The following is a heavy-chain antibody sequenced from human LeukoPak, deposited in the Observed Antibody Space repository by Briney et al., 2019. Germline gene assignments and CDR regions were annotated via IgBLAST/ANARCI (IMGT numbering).Heavy chain of an antibody. D-gene: IGHD3-16*02. CDR3: ALNGREVPSGAFDI. J-gene: IGHJ3*02. CDR2: LYTGGDT. CDR1: GFTVSAHY. Sequence: GGSLRLSCAVSGFTVSAHYMSWVRQAPGKGLECVSFLYTGGDTYYADSVKGRFTISRDNSKNTLYLQMNSLRAEDTAVYYCALNGREVPSGAFDIWGQGTMVTVSS. V-gene: IGHV3-53*01.